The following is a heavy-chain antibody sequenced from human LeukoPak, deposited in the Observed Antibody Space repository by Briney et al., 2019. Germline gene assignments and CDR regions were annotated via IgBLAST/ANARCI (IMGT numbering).Heavy chain of an antibody. CDR1: GYSISSGYY. CDR3: ARGPTTMTRAFDY. CDR2: IYHGGST. D-gene: IGHD4-17*01. Sequence: SETLSLTCTVSGYSISSGYYWGWIRQSPGKGLEWIGSIYHGGSTYYNPSLRSRVIVSVDTSKNQFSLKLSSVTAADTAVYYCARGPTTMTRAFDYWGQGTLVTVSS. J-gene: IGHJ4*02. V-gene: IGHV4-38-2*02.